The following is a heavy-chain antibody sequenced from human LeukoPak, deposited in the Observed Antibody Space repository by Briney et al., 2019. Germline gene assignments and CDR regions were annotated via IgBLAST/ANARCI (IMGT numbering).Heavy chain of an antibody. J-gene: IGHJ5*02. Sequence: SGTLSLTCTVSAASISDSDYYWGWIRQAPGRALEWIGNIHYSGSAYYNPSLESRVTLDVDTSQNQVSLRLTSVTAADTAVYFCARSYCTGSTCPRRWFDPWGQGTLVTVSS. V-gene: IGHV4-39*01. CDR3: ARSYCTGSTCPRRWFDP. D-gene: IGHD2-8*02. CDR1: AASISDSDYY. CDR2: IHYSGSA.